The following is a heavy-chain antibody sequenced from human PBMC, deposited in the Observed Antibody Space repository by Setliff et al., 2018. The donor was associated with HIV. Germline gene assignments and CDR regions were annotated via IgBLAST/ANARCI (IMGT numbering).Heavy chain of an antibody. V-gene: IGHV1-69*13. CDR1: GGTFSSGA. CDR3: AGSKGITRGYFDS. CDR2: IIPLFGTP. D-gene: IGHD2-15*01. Sequence: SVKVSCKTSGGTFSSGAISWIRQAPGEGPELMGGIIPLFGTPTYSQKFQGRASITADESTSAVYMELSSLRSEDTAVYYCAGSKGITRGYFDSWGQGTLVTVSS. J-gene: IGHJ4*02.